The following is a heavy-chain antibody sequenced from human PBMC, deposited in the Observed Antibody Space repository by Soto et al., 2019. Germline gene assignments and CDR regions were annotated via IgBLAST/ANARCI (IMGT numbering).Heavy chain of an antibody. D-gene: IGHD2-15*01. CDR2: TSGKRGDYAT. CDR3: TRQWLVVRPCDF. CDR1: GYIFSDST. Sequence: EVQLVQSGGGLVQPGGSLKLSCAASGYIFSDSTMHWVRQAPGKGLEWVGHTSGKRGDYATSYSASVEGRFTIARDYSRNTAFLAMNRLKSDDTAVYYCTRQWLVVRPCDFWGQGSLVIISS. J-gene: IGHJ4*02. V-gene: IGHV3-73*02.